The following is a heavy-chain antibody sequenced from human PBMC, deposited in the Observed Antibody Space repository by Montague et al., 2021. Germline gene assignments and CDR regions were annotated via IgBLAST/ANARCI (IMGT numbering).Heavy chain of an antibody. CDR2: ISHDGSNK. CDR1: GFTFSTFP. D-gene: IGHD3-22*01. CDR3: ARWRVYYDSSGYAA. V-gene: IGHV3-30-3*01. Sequence: SLRLSCAASGFTFSTFPMHWVRQAPVKGLEWVALISHDGSNKYYXDSVRGRFTVSRDNSKNTLYLQTSSLRADDTAVYYCARWRVYYDSSGYAAWGRGTLVTVSS. J-gene: IGHJ5*02.